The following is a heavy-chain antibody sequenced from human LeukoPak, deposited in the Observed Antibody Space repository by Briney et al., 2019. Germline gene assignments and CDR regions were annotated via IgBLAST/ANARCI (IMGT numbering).Heavy chain of an antibody. J-gene: IGHJ3*02. Sequence: GRSLRLSCAASGFTFSSYGMHWVRQAPGKGLEWVASISYDGSNKYYADSVKGRFTISRDNSKNTLYLQMTSLRAADTAVYYCARAFPIDAFDIWGQGTMVTVSS. CDR3: ARAFPIDAFDI. CDR2: ISYDGSNK. CDR1: GFTFSSYG. V-gene: IGHV3-30*03.